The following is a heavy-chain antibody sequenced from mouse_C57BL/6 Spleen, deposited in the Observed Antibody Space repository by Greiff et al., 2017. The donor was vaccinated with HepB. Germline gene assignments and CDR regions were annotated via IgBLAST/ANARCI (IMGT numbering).Heavy chain of an antibody. Sequence: EVKVVESGTVLARPGASVKMSCKTSGYTFTSYWMHWVKQRPGQGLEWIGAIYPGNSDTSYNQKFKGKAKLTAVTSASTAYMELSSLTNEDSAVYYCTTTVVATGDYWGQGTTLTVSS. CDR2: IYPGNSDT. V-gene: IGHV1-5*01. D-gene: IGHD1-1*01. CDR1: GYTFTSYW. CDR3: TTTVVATGDY. J-gene: IGHJ2*01.